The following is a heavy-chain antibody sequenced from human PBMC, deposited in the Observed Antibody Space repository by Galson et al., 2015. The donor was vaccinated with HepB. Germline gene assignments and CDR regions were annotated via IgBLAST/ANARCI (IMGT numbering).Heavy chain of an antibody. CDR1: GFTFSSYS. Sequence: SLRLSCAASGFTFSSYSMNWVRQAPGKGLEWVSYISSSSSTIYHADSVKGRFTISRDNAKNSLYLQMNSLRAEDTAVYYCAGAVVYAFDIWGQGTMVTVSS. D-gene: IGHD2-15*01. CDR3: AGAVVYAFDI. V-gene: IGHV3-48*01. CDR2: ISSSSSTI. J-gene: IGHJ3*02.